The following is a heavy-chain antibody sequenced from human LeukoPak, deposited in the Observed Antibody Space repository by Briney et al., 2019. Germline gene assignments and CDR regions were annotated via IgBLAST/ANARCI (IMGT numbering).Heavy chain of an antibody. V-gene: IGHV3-48*04. Sequence: GGSLRLSCAASGFTFSSYSMNWVRQAPGKGLEWVSYISSSGSTIYYADSVKGRFTISRDNAKNSLYLQMNSLRAEDTAVYYCARQGYCSSTSCSDAFDIWGQGTMVTVSS. CDR3: ARQGYCSSTSCSDAFDI. CDR2: ISSSGSTI. J-gene: IGHJ3*02. CDR1: GFTFSSYS. D-gene: IGHD2-2*01.